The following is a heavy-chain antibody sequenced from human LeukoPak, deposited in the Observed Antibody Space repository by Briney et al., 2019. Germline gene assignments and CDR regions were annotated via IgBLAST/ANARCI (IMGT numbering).Heavy chain of an antibody. D-gene: IGHD1-26*01. CDR2: ISSSGSTI. V-gene: IGHV3-11*04. J-gene: IGHJ3*02. CDR1: GFTFSDYY. CDR3: ASYSGSYVSSAFDI. Sequence: GGSLRLSCAASGFTFSDYYMSWLRQAPGKGLEGVPYISSSGSTIYYADSVKGRFTISRDNAKNSLYLQMNSLRAEDTAVYYCASYSGSYVSSAFDIWGQGTMVTVSS.